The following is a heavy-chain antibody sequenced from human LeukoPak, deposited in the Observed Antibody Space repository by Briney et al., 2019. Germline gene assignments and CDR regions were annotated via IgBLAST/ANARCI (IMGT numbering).Heavy chain of an antibody. J-gene: IGHJ4*02. Sequence: SETLSLTCAVSGGSISSGGYSWSWIRQPPGKGLEWIGYIYHSGSTYYNPSLKSRVTISVDRSKNQFSLKLSSVTAADTAVYYCARARAYYDSSGFDYWGQGTLVTVSS. D-gene: IGHD3-22*01. CDR2: IYHSGST. CDR3: ARARAYYDSSGFDY. CDR1: GGSISSGGYS. V-gene: IGHV4-30-2*01.